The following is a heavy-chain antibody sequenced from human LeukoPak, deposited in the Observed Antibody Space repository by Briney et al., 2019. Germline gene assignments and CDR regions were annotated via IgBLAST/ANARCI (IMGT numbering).Heavy chain of an antibody. D-gene: IGHD2/OR15-2a*01. J-gene: IGHJ3*02. V-gene: IGHV4-59*12. Sequence: SETLSLTCTVSGGSISSYYWSWIRQPPGKGLEWIGYIYDSGSTYYSPSLRSRVTISLDRSKNHFSLKLSSVTAADTAVYYCARGSINTAFHIWGQGTMVIVSS. CDR1: GGSISSYY. CDR2: IYDSGST. CDR3: ARGSINTAFHI.